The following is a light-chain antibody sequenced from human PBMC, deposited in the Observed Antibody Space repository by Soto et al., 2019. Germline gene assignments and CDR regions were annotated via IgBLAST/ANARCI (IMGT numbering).Light chain of an antibody. CDR1: QAISSC. CDR2: DAS. CDR3: QQFNDISLYA. V-gene: IGKV1D-13*01. Sequence: AIQLTQSPSSLSASVGDRVTITCRASQAISSCLAWYQQRPGKTPKLLIYDASRLESGVPSRFSGSGSGTDFTLTISSLQTKDFATYYCQQFNDISLYAFGQGTNLEIK. J-gene: IGKJ2*01.